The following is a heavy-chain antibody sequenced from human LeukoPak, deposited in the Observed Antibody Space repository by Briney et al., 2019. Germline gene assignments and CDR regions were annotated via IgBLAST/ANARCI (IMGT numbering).Heavy chain of an antibody. CDR1: GGSISSSNYY. D-gene: IGHD3-10*01. Sequence: SETLSLTFSVSGGSISSSNYYWSWIRQPAGKGLEWIGRIYTSESTNYNPSLKSRVTISVDTSRNQFSLKLSSVTAADTAVYYCARGLWFGDENPPYFDYWGQGILVTVSS. CDR3: ARGLWFGDENPPYFDY. V-gene: IGHV4-61*02. J-gene: IGHJ4*02. CDR2: IYTSEST.